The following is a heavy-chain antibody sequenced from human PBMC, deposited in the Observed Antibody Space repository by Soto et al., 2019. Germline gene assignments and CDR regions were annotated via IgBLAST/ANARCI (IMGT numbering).Heavy chain of an antibody. V-gene: IGHV3-73*01. D-gene: IGHD2-2*02. Sequence: GGSLRLSCAASGFIFSGSAIHWVRQASGKGLEWVGRIRSRANNFATSSAASVKGRFTFSRDDSKNAAYLQMNTLKPEDTAVYYCARGQGAAIGDYYYHCMDVWGQGTTVTVS. CDR2: IRSRANNFAT. CDR1: GFIFSGSA. CDR3: ARGQGAAIGDYYYHCMDV. J-gene: IGHJ6*02.